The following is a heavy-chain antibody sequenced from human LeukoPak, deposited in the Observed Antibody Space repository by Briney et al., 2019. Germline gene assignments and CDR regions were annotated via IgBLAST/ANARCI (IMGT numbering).Heavy chain of an antibody. CDR2: INPSGGST. D-gene: IGHD6-6*01. Sequence: ASVKVSCKASGYTFTSYYMHWVRQAPGQGLEWMGIINPSGGSTSYAQKFQGRVTMTRDISTSTVYMELSSLRSEDTAVYYCARDGLGYSSSYWFDPWGQGTLVTVSS. V-gene: IGHV1-46*01. J-gene: IGHJ5*02. CDR3: ARDGLGYSSSYWFDP. CDR1: GYTFTSYY.